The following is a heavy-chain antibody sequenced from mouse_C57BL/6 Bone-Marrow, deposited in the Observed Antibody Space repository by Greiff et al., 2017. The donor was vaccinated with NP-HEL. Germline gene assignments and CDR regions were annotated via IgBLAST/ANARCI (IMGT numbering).Heavy chain of an antibody. CDR2: ISNGGGST. V-gene: IGHV5-12*01. J-gene: IGHJ3*01. Sequence: EVKMMESGGGLVQPGGSLKLSCAASGFTFSDYYMYWVRQTPEKRLEWVAYISNGGGSTYYPDTVKGRFTSSRDNAKNTLYLQMSRLKSEDTAMYYCARQDDYSWFAYWGQGTLVTVSA. CDR1: GFTFSDYY. CDR3: ARQDDYSWFAY. D-gene: IGHD2-4*01.